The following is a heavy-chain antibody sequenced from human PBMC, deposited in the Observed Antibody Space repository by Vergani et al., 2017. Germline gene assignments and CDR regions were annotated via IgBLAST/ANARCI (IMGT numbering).Heavy chain of an antibody. V-gene: IGHV3-74*03. CDR1: GFSFNSYW. CDR3: ERARCIETCYISNGIDA. J-gene: IGHJ5*02. Sequence: EVQLVESGGGLVQPGGSLRLSCAASGFSFNSYWMHWVRQVPGKGLLWVSRIKSDGSITAYADSVKGRFTISRDNAQNTQYLQMNSLRVEDTGVYYCERARCIETCYISNGIDAWGQGTLVTVSS. D-gene: IGHD2-8*01. CDR2: IKSDGSIT.